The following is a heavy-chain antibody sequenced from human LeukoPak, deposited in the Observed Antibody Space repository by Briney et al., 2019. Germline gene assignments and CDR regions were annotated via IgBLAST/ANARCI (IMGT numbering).Heavy chain of an antibody. J-gene: IGHJ4*02. CDR3: ARSKDFPFFDA. CDR1: RDTFSSYA. CDR2: IIAANGKT. V-gene: IGHV1-3*01. Sequence: ASVKVSCKASRDTFSSYAIYWVRQAPGQRLEWMAWIIAANGKTKYSRKFQGRVSITTDTPARTAYMELRGLGSEDTAIYYCARSKDFPFFDAWGQGTLVTVSS.